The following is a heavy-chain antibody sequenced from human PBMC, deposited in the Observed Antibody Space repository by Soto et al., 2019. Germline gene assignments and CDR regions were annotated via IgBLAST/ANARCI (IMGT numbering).Heavy chain of an antibody. CDR1: GGTFSSYA. CDR2: LIPIFGTA. J-gene: IGHJ4*02. CDR3: ASDANLILEWLSLVS. Sequence: QVQLVQSGAEVKKPGSSVKVSCKASGGTFSSYAISWVRQAPGQGLEWMGGLIPIFGTANYAQKFQGRVTITADESTSTAYMEPGSLRSADTAVYYCASDANLILEWLSLVSWGQGTLVTLSS. V-gene: IGHV1-69*01. D-gene: IGHD3-3*01.